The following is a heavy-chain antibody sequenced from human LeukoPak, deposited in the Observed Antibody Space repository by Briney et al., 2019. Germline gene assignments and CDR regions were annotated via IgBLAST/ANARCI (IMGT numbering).Heavy chain of an antibody. CDR2: IYYSGST. Sequence: SETLSLTCTVSGGSISSYYWSWIRQPPGKGLEWIGYIYYSGSTNYNPSLKSRVTISVDTSKNQFSLKLSSVTAADTAVYYCARQSLIAVAGRGAFDIWGQGTMVTVSS. CDR3: ARQSLIAVAGRGAFDI. D-gene: IGHD6-19*01. V-gene: IGHV4-59*01. CDR1: GGSISSYY. J-gene: IGHJ3*02.